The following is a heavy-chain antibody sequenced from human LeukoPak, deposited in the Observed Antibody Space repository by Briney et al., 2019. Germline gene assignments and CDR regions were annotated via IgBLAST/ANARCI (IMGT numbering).Heavy chain of an antibody. CDR3: ARYRAIGYCSSTSCRSYYYHYYMDV. Sequence: PSVKVSCKGSAYNFDRYGISWVRQAPGQGLEWMGWISAYNANTDYAQKLQGRVTMTTDTSTSTAYMELRSLRSDDTAVYYCARYRAIGYCSSTSCRSYYYHYYMDVWGKGTTVTISS. J-gene: IGHJ6*03. CDR1: AYNFDRYG. CDR2: ISAYNANT. D-gene: IGHD2-2*01. V-gene: IGHV1-18*01.